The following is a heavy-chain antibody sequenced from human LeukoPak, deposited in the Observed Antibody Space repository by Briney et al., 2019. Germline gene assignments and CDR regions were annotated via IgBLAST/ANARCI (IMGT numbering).Heavy chain of an antibody. D-gene: IGHD2-15*01. J-gene: IGHJ6*02. Sequence: PGGSLRLSCAASGFTVSSYFMSWIRQPPGKGLEWIGYIYYSGSTNYNPSLKSRVTISVDTSKNQLSLKLSSVTAADTAVYYCARGSCSGGSCYPTYGMDVWGQGTTVTVSS. V-gene: IGHV4-59*02. CDR1: GFTVSSYF. CDR2: IYYSGST. CDR3: ARGSCSGGSCYPTYGMDV.